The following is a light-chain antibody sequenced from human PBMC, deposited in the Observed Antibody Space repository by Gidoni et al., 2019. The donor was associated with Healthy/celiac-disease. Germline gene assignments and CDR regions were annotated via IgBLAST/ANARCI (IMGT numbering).Light chain of an antibody. J-gene: IGKJ4*01. CDR3: QQYNNWPPLT. CDR2: GAS. V-gene: IGKV3-15*01. Sequence: EIVMQQSPATLSVSPGERATLSCRASQSVSSNLAWYQQKPGQAPRLLIYGASTSATGIPARFSGSGSGTEFTLPISSLQSEDFAVYYCQQYNNWPPLTFGGGTKVEIK. CDR1: QSVSSN.